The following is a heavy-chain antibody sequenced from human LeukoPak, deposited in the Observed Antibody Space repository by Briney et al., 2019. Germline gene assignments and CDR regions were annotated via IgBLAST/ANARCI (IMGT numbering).Heavy chain of an antibody. CDR2: ISSNGGST. Sequence: PGGSLRLSCSASGFTFSSYAMHWVRQAPGKGLEYVSAISSNGGSTYYADSVKGRFTISRDNSKNTLYLQMSSLRAEDTAVYYYVKEGRLGWLPAPYYFDYWGQGTLVTVSS. D-gene: IGHD5-12*01. J-gene: IGHJ4*02. CDR3: VKEGRLGWLPAPYYFDY. V-gene: IGHV3-64D*06. CDR1: GFTFSSYA.